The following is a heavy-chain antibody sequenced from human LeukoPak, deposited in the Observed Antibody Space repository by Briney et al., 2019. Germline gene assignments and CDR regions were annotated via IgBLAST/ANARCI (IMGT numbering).Heavy chain of an antibody. D-gene: IGHD3-22*01. CDR3: ARSPYYDSSGYYNIDY. CDR1: GYTFTSYY. Sequence: GASVKVSCKASGYTFTSYYIHWVRQAPGQGLEWMGLINPSGGSTMYSQKFQGSFTMTRDTSTSTVYMDLSSLRSEDTAVYYCARSPYYDSSGYYNIDYWGQGTLVTVSS. V-gene: IGHV1-46*01. J-gene: IGHJ4*02. CDR2: INPSGGST.